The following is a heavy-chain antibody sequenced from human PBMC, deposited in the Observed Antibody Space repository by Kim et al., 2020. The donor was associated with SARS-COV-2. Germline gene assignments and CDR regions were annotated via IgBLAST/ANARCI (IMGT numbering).Heavy chain of an antibody. J-gene: IGHJ4*02. V-gene: IGHV4-59*12. CDR1: GASISSYY. D-gene: IGHD4-17*01. CDR3: ARRFYGRIDY. Sequence: SETLSLTCTVSGASISSYYWSWIRQSPGEGLEWIAYIDYSGSAHYSPSLQSRVTVSVDTSKNQFSLNLRSVTAADTAVYYCARRFYGRIDYWGQGTLV. CDR2: IDYSGSA.